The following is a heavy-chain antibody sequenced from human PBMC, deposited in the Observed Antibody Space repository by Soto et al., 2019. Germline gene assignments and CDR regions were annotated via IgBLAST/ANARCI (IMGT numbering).Heavy chain of an antibody. J-gene: IGHJ5*02. V-gene: IGHV1-8*01. Sequence: QVQLVQSGAEVKKPGASVKVSCKASGYTFTSYDINWVRQATGQGLEWMGWMNPNSGNTGYAQKFQGRVTMTRNTSISTAYMELSSLRSEDTAVYYCARGRSGWFGELTHSAFDPWGQGTLVTVSS. CDR2: MNPNSGNT. D-gene: IGHD3-10*01. CDR1: GYTFTSYD. CDR3: ARGRSGWFGELTHSAFDP.